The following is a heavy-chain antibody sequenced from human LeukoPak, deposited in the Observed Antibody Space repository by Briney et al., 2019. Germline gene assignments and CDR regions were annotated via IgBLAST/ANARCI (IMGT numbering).Heavy chain of an antibody. Sequence: PSETLSLTCAVYGGSFSGYYWSWIRQPPGKGLEWIGEINHSGSTNYNPSLKSRVTISVDTSKNQFSLKLSSVTAADTAVYYCARSVGELLFPYYFDYWGQGTLVTVSS. D-gene: IGHD3-10*01. CDR3: ARSVGELLFPYYFDY. CDR2: INHSGST. V-gene: IGHV4-34*01. CDR1: GGSFSGYY. J-gene: IGHJ4*02.